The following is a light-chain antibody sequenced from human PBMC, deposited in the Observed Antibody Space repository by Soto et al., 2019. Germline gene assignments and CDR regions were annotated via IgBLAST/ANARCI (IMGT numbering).Light chain of an antibody. CDR1: QGISSY. CDR3: QQLSTYPRT. CDR2: AAS. J-gene: IGKJ3*01. Sequence: IQLTQSPSSLSASVGDRVTITCRASQGISSYLAWYQQKPGKAPKLLIYAASTLQSVVPSRFSGGGYGTDFPLTISSLQPEDFAAYYCQQLSTYPRTFGPGTKVDIK. V-gene: IGKV1-9*01.